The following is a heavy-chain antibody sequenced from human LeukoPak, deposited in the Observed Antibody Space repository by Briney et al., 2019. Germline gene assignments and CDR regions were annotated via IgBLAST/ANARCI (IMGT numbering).Heavy chain of an antibody. V-gene: IGHV3-13*01. J-gene: IGHJ4*02. Sequence: PGGSLRLSCAASGFSFSSYDMHSVRQATGKGLEWVSANSAAGDTYYLDSVKGRFTISRENAKNSLYLQMNSLRAGDTAVYYCVALGDRIYWGQGTLVTVSS. CDR2: NSAAGDT. CDR3: VALGDRIY. D-gene: IGHD2-21*02. CDR1: GFSFSSYD.